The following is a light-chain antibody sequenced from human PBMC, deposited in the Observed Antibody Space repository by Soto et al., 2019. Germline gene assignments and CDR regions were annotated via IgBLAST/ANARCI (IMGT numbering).Light chain of an antibody. Sequence: EIVLTQSPATLSLSPGERATLSCRASQNVSSYLAWYQQKPGQAPRLLIYGASTRATGIPARFSGSGSGTEFTLTISSLQSEEIAIYYCQHYDNWPFTVGQGTKVDIK. CDR3: QHYDNWPFT. CDR2: GAS. J-gene: IGKJ2*01. CDR1: QNVSSY. V-gene: IGKV3-15*01.